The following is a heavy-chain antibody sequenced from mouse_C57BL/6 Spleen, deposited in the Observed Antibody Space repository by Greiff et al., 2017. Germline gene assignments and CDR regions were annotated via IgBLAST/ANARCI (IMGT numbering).Heavy chain of an antibody. J-gene: IGHJ2*01. CDR3: ARSPRYYYGSSYLDY. CDR1: GYTFTGYW. Sequence: QVQLKQSGAELMKPGASVKLSCKATGYTFTGYWIEWVKQRPGHGLEWIGEILPGSGSTNYNEKFKGKATFTADTSSNTAYMQLSSLTTEDSAIYYCARSPRYYYGSSYLDYWGQGTTLTVSS. V-gene: IGHV1-9*01. CDR2: ILPGSGST. D-gene: IGHD1-1*01.